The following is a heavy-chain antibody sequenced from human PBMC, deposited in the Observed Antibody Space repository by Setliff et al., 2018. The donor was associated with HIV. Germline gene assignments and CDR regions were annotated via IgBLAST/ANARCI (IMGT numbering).Heavy chain of an antibody. CDR2: MYYTGST. D-gene: IGHD6-19*01. V-gene: IGHV4-39*02. J-gene: IGHJ4*02. CDR3: ARDGGSSGWYFVLGYSDY. CDR1: GGSTDSGSYY. Sequence: SETLSLTCTVSGGSTDSGSYYWAWIRQPPGKGLEWIGSMYYTGSTYYNPSLKSRVTISIDTSKNQFALKLNSVTAADTAMYYCARDGGSSGWYFVLGYSDYWGPGTLVTVSS.